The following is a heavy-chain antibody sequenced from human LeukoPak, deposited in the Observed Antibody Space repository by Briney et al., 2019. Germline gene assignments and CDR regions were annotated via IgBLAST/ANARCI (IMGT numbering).Heavy chain of an antibody. CDR1: GGPISSYY. D-gene: IGHD2/OR15-2a*01. J-gene: IGHJ4*02. Sequence: SETLSLPCTVSGGPISSYYWSWIRQPPGKGLEWIAYISDIGSINYNPSLKSRVTISLDTSKNQFSLKLSSVTAADTAVYYCAGHHPRNTVDFWGQGTRVTVTS. CDR2: ISDIGSI. CDR3: AGHHPRNTVDF. V-gene: IGHV4-59*08.